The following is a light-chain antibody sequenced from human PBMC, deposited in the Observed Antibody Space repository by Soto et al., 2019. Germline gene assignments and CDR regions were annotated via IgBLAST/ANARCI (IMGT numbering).Light chain of an antibody. J-gene: IGLJ3*02. CDR2: EVS. CDR1: SSDVGGYNY. CDR3: SSYTSRTSLV. Sequence: QSALTQPASVSGSPGQSITISCTGTSSDVGGYNYVSWYQHHPGKAPKLMIYEVSNWPSGVSNRFSGSKSGNTASLTISGLQADDEADYYCSSYTSRTSLVFGGGTKVTVL. V-gene: IGLV2-14*01.